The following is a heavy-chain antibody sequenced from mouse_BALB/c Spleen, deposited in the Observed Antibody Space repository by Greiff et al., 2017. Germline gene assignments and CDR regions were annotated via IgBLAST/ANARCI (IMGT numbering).Heavy chain of an antibody. CDR2: IDPANGNT. Sequence: VQLQQSGAELVKPGASVKLSCTASGFNIKDTYMHWVKQRPEQGLEWIGRIDPANGNTKYDPKFQGKATITADTSSNTAYLQLSSLTSEDTAVYYCARQLGLLYYFDYWGQGTTLTVSS. D-gene: IGHD3-1*01. V-gene: IGHV14-3*02. J-gene: IGHJ2*01. CDR1: GFNIKDTY. CDR3: ARQLGLLYYFDY.